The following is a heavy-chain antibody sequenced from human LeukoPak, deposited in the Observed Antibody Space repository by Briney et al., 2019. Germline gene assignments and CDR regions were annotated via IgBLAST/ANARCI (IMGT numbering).Heavy chain of an antibody. CDR3: VGLRFLEWYYFDY. CDR1: GGTFSSYA. CDR2: IIPIFGTA. Sequence: SVKVSCKASGGTFSSYAISWVRQAPGQGLEWMGGIIPIFGTANYAQKFQGRVTITTDESTSTAYMELSSLRSKDTAVYYCVGLRFLEWYYFDYWGQGTLVTVSS. J-gene: IGHJ4*02. D-gene: IGHD3-3*01. V-gene: IGHV1-69*05.